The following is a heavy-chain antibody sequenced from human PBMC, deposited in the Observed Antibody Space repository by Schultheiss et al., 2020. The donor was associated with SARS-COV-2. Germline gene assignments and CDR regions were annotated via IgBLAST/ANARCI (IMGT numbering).Heavy chain of an antibody. V-gene: IGHV4-34*08. CDR2: INHSGST. Sequence: GSLRLSCAASGFTFSSYSMNWVRQAPGKGLEWIGEINHSGSTNYNPSLKSRVTISVDTSKNHFSLKLSSVTAADTAVYYCAGSEDVRVVPAAISGWFGPWGQGALVTVSS. D-gene: IGHD2-2*01. J-gene: IGHJ5*02. CDR1: GFTFSSYS. CDR3: AGSEDVRVVPAAISGWFGP.